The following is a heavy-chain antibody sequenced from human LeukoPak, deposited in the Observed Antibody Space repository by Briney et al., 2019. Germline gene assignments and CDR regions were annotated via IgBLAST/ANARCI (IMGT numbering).Heavy chain of an antibody. D-gene: IGHD3-9*01. CDR1: GGSISSYY. CDR2: IYYSGST. CDR3: ARDRGDILTGFDY. J-gene: IGHJ4*02. Sequence: SETLSLTCTVSGGSISSYYWSWIRQPPGKGLEWIGYIYYSGSTNYNPSLKSRVTISVDKSKNQFSLKLSSVTAADTAVYYCARDRGDILTGFDYWGQGTLVTVSS. V-gene: IGHV4-59*01.